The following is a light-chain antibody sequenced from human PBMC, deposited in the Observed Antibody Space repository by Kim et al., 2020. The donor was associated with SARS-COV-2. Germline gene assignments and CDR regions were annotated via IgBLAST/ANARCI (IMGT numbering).Light chain of an antibody. Sequence: EIVMTQSPATLSVSPGERATLSCRASQSVSSNLAWYQQKPGQAPRLLIYGASTRATGIPARFSGSGSGTEFTLTISSLQSEDFAVYYCQQYNNWPPVSFGPGTKVDIK. CDR3: QQYNNWPPVS. CDR1: QSVSSN. CDR2: GAS. J-gene: IGKJ3*01. V-gene: IGKV3-15*01.